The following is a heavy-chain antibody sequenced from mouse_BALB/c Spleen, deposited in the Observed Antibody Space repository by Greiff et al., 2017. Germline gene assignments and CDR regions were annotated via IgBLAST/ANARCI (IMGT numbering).Heavy chain of an antibody. D-gene: IGHD2-3*01. J-gene: IGHJ4*01. V-gene: IGHV1-5*01. CDR1: GYTFTSYW. CDR3: TRCPYEYYAMDY. Sequence: EVQLHQSGTVLARPGASVKMSCKASGYTFTSYWMHWVKQRPGQGLEWIGAIYPGNSDTSYNQKFKGKAKLTAVTSTSTAYMELSSLTNEDSAVYYCTRCPYEYYAMDYWGQGTSVTVSS. CDR2: IYPGNSDT.